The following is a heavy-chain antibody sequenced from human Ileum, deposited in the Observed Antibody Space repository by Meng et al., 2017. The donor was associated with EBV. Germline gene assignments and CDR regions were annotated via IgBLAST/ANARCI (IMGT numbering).Heavy chain of an antibody. V-gene: IGHV4-61*01. CDR2: MSYSGST. CDR1: GGSVSSAHSF. Sequence: QLQESGPGLVKPSETLSLTCPVSGGSVSSAHSFWTWIRQPPGKGLEWIGYMSYSGSTNYSPPLESRVTISVDTSKNQFSLKLSSVTAADTAVYYCAGDPHSGSPHWGQGTLVTVSS. CDR3: AGDPHSGSPH. D-gene: IGHD1-26*01. J-gene: IGHJ4*02.